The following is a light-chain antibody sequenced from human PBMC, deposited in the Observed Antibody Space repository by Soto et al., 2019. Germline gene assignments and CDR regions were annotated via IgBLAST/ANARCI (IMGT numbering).Light chain of an antibody. J-gene: IGKJ1*01. Sequence: EIVLTQSPGTLSLSPGERATLSCRASQSVSSKYLAWYQQKPGQAPRVLIYGTSIRASGVPERFSGGGSGTDFTLTITRLEPEDFAVYYCQQYNHWPPWTFGQGTKVEIK. CDR3: QQYNHWPPWT. CDR2: GTS. V-gene: IGKV3-20*01. CDR1: QSVSSKY.